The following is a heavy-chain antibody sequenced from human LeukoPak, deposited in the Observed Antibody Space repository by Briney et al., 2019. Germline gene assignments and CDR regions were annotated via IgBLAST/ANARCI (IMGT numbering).Heavy chain of an antibody. Sequence: SVKVSCKASGYTFTSYGISWVRQAPGQGLEWMGRIIPILGIANYAQKFQGRVTITADKSTSTAYMELSSLRSEDTAVYYCARVLGYSYGYRYWGQGTLVTVSS. CDR3: ARVLGYSYGYRY. J-gene: IGHJ4*02. CDR1: GYTFTSYG. D-gene: IGHD5-18*01. CDR2: IIPILGIA. V-gene: IGHV1-69*04.